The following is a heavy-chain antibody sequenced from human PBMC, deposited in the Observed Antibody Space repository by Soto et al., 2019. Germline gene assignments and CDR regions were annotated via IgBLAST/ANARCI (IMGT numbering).Heavy chain of an antibody. Sequence: QVQLVQSGAEVKKPGASVKVSCKASGYTFSDHDINWVRQATGQGREWLGWMNPNRGDTGYAQNFQGRVTMTRDNSIRTAYMELSSLRSEDTAVYYCARVGGNWNDDYFDYWGQGTLVTVSS. CDR1: GYTFSDHD. D-gene: IGHD1-1*01. J-gene: IGHJ4*02. CDR3: ARVGGNWNDDYFDY. CDR2: MNPNRGDT. V-gene: IGHV1-8*01.